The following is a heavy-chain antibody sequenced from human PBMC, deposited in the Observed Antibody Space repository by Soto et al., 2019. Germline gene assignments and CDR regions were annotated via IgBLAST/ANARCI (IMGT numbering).Heavy chain of an antibody. CDR2: ISGSDSYM. CDR1: GFSFSSYS. J-gene: IGHJ4*02. V-gene: IGHV3-21*01. CDR3: ARDPMEGDS. Sequence: GGSLRLSCAASGFSFSSYSMNWVRQAPGKGLEWVSSISGSDSYMYYTDSVKVRFTISRDNAKNSLYLQMNSLRAEDTAVYYCARDPMEGDSWGQGTLVTVSS. D-gene: IGHD3-10*01.